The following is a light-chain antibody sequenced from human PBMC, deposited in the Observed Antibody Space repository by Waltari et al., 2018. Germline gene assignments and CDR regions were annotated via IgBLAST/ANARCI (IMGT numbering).Light chain of an antibody. V-gene: IGLV3-21*02. CDR3: HVWDTSGDPVV. Sequence: SFVLTQPPSVSVAPGQTASLPCGGHNLGRRTVHWYQQRPGQAPVLVVYDDTDRPSGIPERFSGSNSGDTATLTISRVEAGDEADYYCHVWDTSGDPVVFGGGTKLTVL. J-gene: IGLJ2*01. CDR1: NLGRRT. CDR2: DDT.